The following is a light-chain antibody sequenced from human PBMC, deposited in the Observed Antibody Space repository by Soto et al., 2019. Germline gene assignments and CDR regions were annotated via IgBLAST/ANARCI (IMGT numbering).Light chain of an antibody. J-gene: IGLJ2*01. CDR3: SSYTTSSTQVV. Sequence: QSALTQPASVSGSPGQSITISCTGTSSDVGGYNFVSWYQQHPAKAPKLLLFEVGNRPSGVSNRFSGSKSGNTASLTISGLQAEDEADYYCSSYTTSSTQVVFGGGTQLTVL. V-gene: IGLV2-14*01. CDR2: EVG. CDR1: SSDVGGYNF.